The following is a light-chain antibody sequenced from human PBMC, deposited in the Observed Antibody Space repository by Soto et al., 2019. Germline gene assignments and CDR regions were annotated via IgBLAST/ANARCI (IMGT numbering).Light chain of an antibody. V-gene: IGKV3-11*01. J-gene: IGKJ4*01. CDR3: QQRSNWPLT. CDR2: DAS. Sequence: EIVLTQSPATLSLSPGEGATLSCRASQSVSSYLAWYQQKPGQAPRLLIYDASNRATGIPARFSGSGSGTDFTLTIRSLEPEDFAVYYCQQRSNWPLTFGGGTKVEI. CDR1: QSVSSY.